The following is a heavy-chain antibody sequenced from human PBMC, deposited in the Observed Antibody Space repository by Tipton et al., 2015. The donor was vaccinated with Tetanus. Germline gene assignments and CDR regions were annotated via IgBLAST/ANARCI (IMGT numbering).Heavy chain of an antibody. Sequence: SLRLSCAASGFTFSKHTMNWVRQAPGKGLEWVSSISSSTTYIYYAASVKGRFTITRDNAKNSLCLQMNSLRVEDTAVYYCARGLERLYCSSTVCHPNWCGPWGQGTLVTVSS. D-gene: IGHD2-2*01. CDR1: GFTFSKHT. CDR2: ISSSTTYI. CDR3: ARGLERLYCSSTVCHPNWCGP. J-gene: IGHJ5*02. V-gene: IGHV3-21*01.